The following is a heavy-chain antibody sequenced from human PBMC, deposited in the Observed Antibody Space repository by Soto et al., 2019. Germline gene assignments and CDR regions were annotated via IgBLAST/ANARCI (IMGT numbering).Heavy chain of an antibody. V-gene: IGHV3-11*01. D-gene: IGHD1-1*01. CDR2: ISSSGSNI. J-gene: IGHJ4*02. CDR3: ARVSGRLTKGTLAPDY. Sequence: GGSLRLSCAASGFIFSEYYMSWIRKAAGKGLEWVSYISSSGSNIYYADSVKCRFTISRDNAKNSLYLQKNSLRAEDTVVYYCARVSGRLTKGTLAPDYEGQATLVTVS. CDR1: GFIFSEYY.